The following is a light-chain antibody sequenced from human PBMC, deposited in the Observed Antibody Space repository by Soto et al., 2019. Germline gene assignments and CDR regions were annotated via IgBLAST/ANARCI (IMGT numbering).Light chain of an antibody. CDR1: QTVSNTY. CDR3: QQYGALPPT. V-gene: IGKV3-20*01. CDR2: GAS. Sequence: EILLTQFPGALSLCPGERVTLSCRASQTVSNTYLAWYQQKSGQAPKFLIYGASNRATGIPDRFSGSGSGTDFTLTISRLEPEDFAVYYCQQYGALPPTFGGGTKVEIK. J-gene: IGKJ4*01.